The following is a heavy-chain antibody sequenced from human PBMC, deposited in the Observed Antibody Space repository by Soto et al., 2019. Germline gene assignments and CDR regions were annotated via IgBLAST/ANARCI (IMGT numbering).Heavy chain of an antibody. Sequence: QLQLQESGPGLVKPSETLSLTCTVSGGSISSSSYYWGWIRQPPGKGLEWIGSLDYGGSTYYNPSLKSRVTVSVDTSKNQFSLKLSSVTAADTAVYYCARRPDYDFWEWSAFDIWGQGTMVTVSS. CDR2: LDYGGST. V-gene: IGHV4-39*01. D-gene: IGHD3-3*01. CDR3: ARRPDYDFWEWSAFDI. CDR1: GGSISSSSYY. J-gene: IGHJ3*02.